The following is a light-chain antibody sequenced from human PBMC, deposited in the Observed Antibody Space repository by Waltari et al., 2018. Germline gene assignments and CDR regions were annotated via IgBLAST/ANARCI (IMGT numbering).Light chain of an antibody. J-gene: IGKJ2*01. CDR3: QQYGDSPPYT. Sequence: EIVLTQSPGTLSLSPGERATLSCRASQSVSRNYLTWYQQKPGQAPRFLIYDASTRATGVPDRFGGSGSGTDFTLTISRLEPEDFAVYYCQQYGDSPPYTFGQGTRLEIK. V-gene: IGKV3-20*01. CDR2: DAS. CDR1: QSVSRNY.